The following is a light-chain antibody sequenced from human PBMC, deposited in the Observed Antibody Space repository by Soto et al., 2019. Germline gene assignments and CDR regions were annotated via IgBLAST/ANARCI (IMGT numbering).Light chain of an antibody. CDR2: DVN. CDR3: SSHTSGSTL. V-gene: IGLV2-14*03. J-gene: IGLJ2*01. CDR1: SSDIGGYSY. Sequence: QSALTQPASVSGSPGQSITISCTGTSSDIGGYSYVSWYQQHPGKAPKLMIYDVNNRPSGVSNRFSGSKSGNTASLTISGLQAEDEADYYCSSHTSGSTLFGGGTKLTVL.